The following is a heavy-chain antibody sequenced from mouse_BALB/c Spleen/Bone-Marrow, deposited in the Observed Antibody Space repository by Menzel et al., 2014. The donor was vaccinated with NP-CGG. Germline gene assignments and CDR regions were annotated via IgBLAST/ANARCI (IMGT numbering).Heavy chain of an antibody. Sequence: VQLQQSGAESMKPGASVKISCKATGYTFSSSWIEWVKQRPGHGLEWIGEILPGSGSSDYNEKFKGKASITADTSSKTAYLQLSSLTSEDSAVYYCTRWGWSFDYWGQGTPRPVSS. V-gene: IGHV1-9*01. CDR1: GYTFSSSW. J-gene: IGHJ2*01. D-gene: IGHD2-3*01. CDR3: TRWGWSFDY. CDR2: ILPGSGSS.